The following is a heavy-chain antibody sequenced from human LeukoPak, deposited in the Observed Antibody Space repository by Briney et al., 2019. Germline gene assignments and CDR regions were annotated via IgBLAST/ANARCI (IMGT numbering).Heavy chain of an antibody. J-gene: IGHJ4*02. V-gene: IGHV5-51*01. CDR1: GYSFTSYW. CDR2: IYPGDSDT. D-gene: IGHD6-19*01. Sequence: GESLKISCKGSGYSFTSYWIGWVRQMPGKGLEWMGIIYPGDSDTRYSPSFQGQVTIFADKSLNTAYLQQRSLQTADTAMYYCARPTHGSGWLYWGQGTLVTVSS. CDR3: ARPTHGSGWLY.